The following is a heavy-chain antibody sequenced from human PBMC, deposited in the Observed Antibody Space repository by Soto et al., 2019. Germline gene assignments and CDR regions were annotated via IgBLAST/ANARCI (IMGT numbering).Heavy chain of an antibody. D-gene: IGHD6-19*01. V-gene: IGHV3-74*01. CDR1: GFTFSSYW. CDR2: INSDGSST. CDR3: AREEERSGWYSIYYYYGMDV. J-gene: IGHJ6*02. Sequence: LSCAASGFTFSSYWMHWVRQAPGKGLVWVSRINSDGSSTSYADSVKGRFTISRDNAKNTLYLQMNSLRAEDTAVYYCAREEERSGWYSIYYYYGMDVWGQGTTVTVS.